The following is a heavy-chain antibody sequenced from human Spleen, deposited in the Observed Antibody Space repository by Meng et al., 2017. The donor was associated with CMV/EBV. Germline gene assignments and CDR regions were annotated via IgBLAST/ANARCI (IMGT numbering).Heavy chain of an antibody. CDR2: IYYSGST. CDR3: ASAAYDSLYYFDY. CDR1: GGSISSYY. V-gene: IGHV4-59*01. D-gene: IGHD5-12*01. J-gene: IGHJ4*02. Sequence: SETLSLTCTVSGGSISSYYWSWIRQPPGKGLEWIGYIYYSGSTNYNPSLKSRVTISVDTSKNQFSLRLSSVTAADTAIYYCASAAYDSLYYFDYWGQGVLVTVSS.